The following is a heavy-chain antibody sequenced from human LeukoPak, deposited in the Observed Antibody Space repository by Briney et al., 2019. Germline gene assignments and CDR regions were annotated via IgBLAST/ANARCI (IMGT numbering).Heavy chain of an antibody. CDR1: GFTFSSYA. Sequence: GGSLRLSCAASGFTFSSYAMSWVRQAPGKGLEWVSAISGSGGSTYYADSVKGRFTISRDNSKNTLYLQMNSLRAEDTAVYYCAKPRIAAAGKSTYFDYWGQGTLVTVSS. CDR3: AKPRIAAAGKSTYFDY. J-gene: IGHJ4*02. CDR2: ISGSGGST. V-gene: IGHV3-23*01. D-gene: IGHD6-13*01.